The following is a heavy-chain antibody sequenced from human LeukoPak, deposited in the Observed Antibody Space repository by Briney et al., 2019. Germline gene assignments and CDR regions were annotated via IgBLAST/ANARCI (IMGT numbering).Heavy chain of an antibody. CDR3: ARDFRGGWELPRHYLLYYFDY. J-gene: IGHJ4*02. V-gene: IGHV3-21*01. Sequence: GGSLRLSCAASGFTFSSYSMNWVRQAPGKGLEWVSSISSSSSYIYYADSVKGRFTISRDNAKNSLYLQMNSLRAEDTAVYYCARDFRGGWELPRHYLLYYFDYWGQGTLVTVSS. D-gene: IGHD1-26*01. CDR2: ISSSSSYI. CDR1: GFTFSSYS.